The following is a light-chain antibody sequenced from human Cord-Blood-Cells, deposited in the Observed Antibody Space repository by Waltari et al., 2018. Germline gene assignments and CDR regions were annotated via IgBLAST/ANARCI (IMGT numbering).Light chain of an antibody. CDR3: QQRSNWLT. CDR2: DAS. CDR1: QSVSSY. J-gene: IGKJ4*01. Sequence: IVLTQSPATLSLSPGDRATPSCRASQSVSSYLAWYQQKPGQAPRPLIYDASNRATGIPARFSGSGSGTDFTLTISSLEPEDFAVYYCQQRSNWLTFGGGTKVEIK. V-gene: IGKV3-11*01.